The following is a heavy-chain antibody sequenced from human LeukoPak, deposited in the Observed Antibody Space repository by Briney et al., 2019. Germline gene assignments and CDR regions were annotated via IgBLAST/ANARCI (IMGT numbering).Heavy chain of an antibody. V-gene: IGHV4-59*01. CDR3: AREAMYSYGNNFDY. J-gene: IGHJ4*02. D-gene: IGHD5-18*01. Sequence: SETLSLTCTVSGGSISGYYWSWLRQPPGKGLEWIAYIYYNGISNYNPSLKSRVIISVDSSKNQTALKLTSVTAADTAVYHCAREAMYSYGNNFDYWGQGTLVTVSS. CDR1: GGSISGYY. CDR2: IYYNGIS.